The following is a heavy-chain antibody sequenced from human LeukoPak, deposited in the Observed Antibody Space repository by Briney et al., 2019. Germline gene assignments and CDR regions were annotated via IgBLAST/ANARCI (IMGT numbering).Heavy chain of an antibody. CDR2: TYYRSKWYN. V-gene: IGHV6-1*01. CDR3: ARGRLMAFDT. CDR1: GDSVSSDSAA. J-gene: IGHJ3*02. Sequence: SQTLSLTCAISGDSVSSDSAAWIWIRQSPSRGLEWLGRTYYRSKWYNEYAVSVRSRITINPDTSRNQFSLQLNSVTPEDTAVYYCARGRLMAFDTWVLGTMVTVSS. D-gene: IGHD6-25*01.